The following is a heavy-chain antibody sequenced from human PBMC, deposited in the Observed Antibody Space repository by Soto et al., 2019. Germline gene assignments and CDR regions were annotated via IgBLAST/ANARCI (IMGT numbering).Heavy chain of an antibody. CDR2: ISYDGSNK. V-gene: IGHV3-30-3*01. D-gene: IGHD3-22*01. Sequence: QSGGSLRLSCAASGFTFSSYAMHWVRQAPGKGLEWVAVISYDGSNKYYADSVKGRFTISRDNSKNTLYLQMNSLRAEDTAVYYCASFSYYDSSGYFHPNYYFDYWGQGTLVTVSS. CDR1: GFTFSSYA. CDR3: ASFSYYDSSGYFHPNYYFDY. J-gene: IGHJ4*02.